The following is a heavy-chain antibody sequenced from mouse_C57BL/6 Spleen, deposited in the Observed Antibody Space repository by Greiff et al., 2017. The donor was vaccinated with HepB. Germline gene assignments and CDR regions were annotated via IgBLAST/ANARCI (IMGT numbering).Heavy chain of an antibody. J-gene: IGHJ2*01. CDR1: GYSITSGYY. V-gene: IGHV3-6*01. Sequence: ESGPGLVKPSQSLSLTCSVTGYSITSGYYWNWIRQFPGNKLEWMGYISYDGSNNYNPSLKNRISITRDTSKNQFFLKLNSVTTEDTATYDCARDYDGYYGYFDYWGQGTTLTVSS. D-gene: IGHD2-3*01. CDR3: ARDYDGYYGYFDY. CDR2: ISYDGSN.